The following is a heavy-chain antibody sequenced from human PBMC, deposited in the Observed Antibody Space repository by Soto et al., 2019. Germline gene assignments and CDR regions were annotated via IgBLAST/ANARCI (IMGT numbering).Heavy chain of an antibody. V-gene: IGHV4-38-2*02. CDR3: ARDRIVTKPPAPYYLYYGVDV. J-gene: IGHJ6*02. CDR1: NFSISSAYY. Sequence: SETLSLTCGVSNFSISSAYYWAWIRQPPGKGLEWIASVYHTGNTYFNPSLKSRVTISVDTSKNQFSLRLRSVTAADTAIYYCARDRIVTKPPAPYYLYYGVDVWGQGTTVTVS. D-gene: IGHD3-22*01. CDR2: VYHTGNT.